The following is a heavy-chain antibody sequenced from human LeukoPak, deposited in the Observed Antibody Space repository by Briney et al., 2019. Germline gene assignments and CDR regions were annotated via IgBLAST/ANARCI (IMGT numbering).Heavy chain of an antibody. Sequence: SETLSLTCTVSGGSISSSSYYWGWIRQPPGKGLKWIGSIYYSGSTYYNPSLKSRVTISVDTSKNQFSLKLSSVTAADTAVYYCARNRYYYGSGSYGVPNWFDPWGQGTLVTVSS. D-gene: IGHD3-10*01. V-gene: IGHV4-39*01. CDR3: ARNRYYYGSGSYGVPNWFDP. CDR2: IYYSGST. CDR1: GGSISSSSYY. J-gene: IGHJ5*02.